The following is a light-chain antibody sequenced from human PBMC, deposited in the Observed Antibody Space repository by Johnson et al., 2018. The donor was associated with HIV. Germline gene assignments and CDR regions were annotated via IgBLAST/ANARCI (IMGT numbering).Light chain of an antibody. V-gene: IGLV1-51*01. J-gene: IGLJ1*01. CDR2: DNN. Sequence: QSLLTQPRSVSAAPGQKVTISCSGSSSNIGNNYVSWYQQVPGTAPKLLIYDNNKRPSGIPDRFSGSKSGTSATLGITGLQTGDEADYYCGTWDSSLSAGYVFGTGTKVTVL. CDR3: GTWDSSLSAGYV. CDR1: SSNIGNNY.